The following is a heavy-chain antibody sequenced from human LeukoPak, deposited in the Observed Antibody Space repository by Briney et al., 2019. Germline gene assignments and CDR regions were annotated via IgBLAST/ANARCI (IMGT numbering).Heavy chain of an antibody. J-gene: IGHJ4*02. CDR3: AKDPYYYDSSGYYYPTFFDY. CDR1: GFTFSSYA. CDR2: ISGSGGST. V-gene: IGHV3-23*01. D-gene: IGHD3-22*01. Sequence: PGGSLTLSCAASGFTFSSYAMSWVRQAPGKGLEWASAISGSGGSTYYADSVKGRFTISRDNSKNTLYLQMNSLRAEDTAVYYCAKDPYYYDSSGYYYPTFFDYWGRGTLVTVSS.